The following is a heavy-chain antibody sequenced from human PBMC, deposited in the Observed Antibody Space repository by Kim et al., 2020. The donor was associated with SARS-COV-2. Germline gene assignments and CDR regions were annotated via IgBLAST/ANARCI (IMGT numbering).Heavy chain of an antibody. CDR3: ARAPRSNSSGWYWEKYNWFDP. CDR1: GDSVSSNSAA. CDR2: TYYRSKWYN. Sequence: SQTLSLTCAISGDSVSSNSAAWNWIRQSPSRGLEWLGRTYYRSKWYNDYAVSVKSRITINPDTSKNQFSLQLNSVTPEDTAVYYCARAPRSNSSGWYWEKYNWFDPWGQGTLVTVSS. D-gene: IGHD6-19*01. V-gene: IGHV6-1*01. J-gene: IGHJ5*02.